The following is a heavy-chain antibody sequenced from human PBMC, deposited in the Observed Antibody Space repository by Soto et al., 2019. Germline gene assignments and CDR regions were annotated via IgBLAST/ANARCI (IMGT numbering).Heavy chain of an antibody. CDR3: ARQVLHTTGGTLDAFDL. CDR2: IYYSGST. CDR1: AASISSSSYY. J-gene: IGHJ3*01. V-gene: IGHV4-39*01. D-gene: IGHD1-1*01. Sequence: QLQLQESGPGLVKPSETLSLTCTVSAASISSSSYYWGWIRQPPGKGLEWIGGIYYSGSTYYNPSLKSRVTISVDTSKNQFSRQLTSVTAADTAVYYCARQVLHTTGGTLDAFDLWGQGTMVTVSS.